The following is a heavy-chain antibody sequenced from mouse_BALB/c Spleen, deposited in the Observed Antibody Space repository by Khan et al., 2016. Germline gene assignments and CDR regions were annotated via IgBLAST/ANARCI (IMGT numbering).Heavy chain of an antibody. CDR3: SRYRDYYDNSRYFDD. Sequence: QIQLVQSGPELKKPGKTVKISCKSSGYIFTYYGKNWVKHAPGQGLKWMGWINTYSGEFTYADGFKGRFAFSLATFANTAYLQINNLKNEDAATYCYSRYRDYYDNSRYFDDWGAGTPITVST. V-gene: IGHV9-3-1*01. J-gene: IGHJ1*01. CDR2: INTYSGEF. CDR1: GYIFTYYG. D-gene: IGHD1-1*01.